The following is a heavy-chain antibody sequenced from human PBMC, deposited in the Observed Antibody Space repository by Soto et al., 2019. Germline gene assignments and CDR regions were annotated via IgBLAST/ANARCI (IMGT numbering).Heavy chain of an antibody. CDR3: ARDPPGCDYSTAFDI. D-gene: IGHD4-4*01. CDR1: GITFSSYS. CDR2: ISSNSSYI. Sequence: GGSLRLSCTASGITFSSYSMNWVRKPPGKGLEWVSSISSNSSYIYYADSVKGRFTISRDNAKNSLYLQMNSLRAEDTAVYYCARDPPGCDYSTAFDIWGQGTMVTVSS. V-gene: IGHV3-21*01. J-gene: IGHJ3*02.